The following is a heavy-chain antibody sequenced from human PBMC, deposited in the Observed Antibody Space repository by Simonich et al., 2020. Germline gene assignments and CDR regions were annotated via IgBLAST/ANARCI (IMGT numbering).Heavy chain of an antibody. CDR1: GYTFTECY. Sequence: VQLVQSVAAVKKPGDSVKVSCKVSGYTFTECYMHWVKQAPGQGLEWMGLVDPEDGETIYGEKYKGRVTITADKSTDTAYMELSSLRSEDTAVYYCATSNLGRYYYYMDVWGKGTTVTVSS. D-gene: IGHD1-7*01. V-gene: IGHV1-69-2*01. J-gene: IGHJ6*03. CDR2: VDPEDGET. CDR3: ATSNLGRYYYYMDV.